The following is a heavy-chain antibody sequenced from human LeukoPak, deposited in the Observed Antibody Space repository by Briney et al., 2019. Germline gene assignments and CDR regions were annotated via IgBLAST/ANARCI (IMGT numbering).Heavy chain of an antibody. D-gene: IGHD3-10*02. Sequence: ASVKVSCKASGYSFTSYDINWVRQATGQGLEWMGWMNPNSGNTGYAQKFQGRVTITRNTSISTAYMELSSLRPEDTAVYYCARATLYGDFDYWGQGTLVTVSS. CDR3: ARATLYGDFDY. CDR2: MNPNSGNT. J-gene: IGHJ4*02. V-gene: IGHV1-8*03. CDR1: GYSFTSYD.